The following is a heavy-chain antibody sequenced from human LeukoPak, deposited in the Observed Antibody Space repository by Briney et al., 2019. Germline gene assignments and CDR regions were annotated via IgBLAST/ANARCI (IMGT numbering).Heavy chain of an antibody. D-gene: IGHD5-12*01. Sequence: ASVKVSCKASGYTFTDYYIHWVRQAPGQGLEWMGWINTISGGTNYAQKFQGRVTMTRDTSISTAYMELSRLGSDDTAVYYCARTASGYDQPVDYWGQGTLVTVSS. V-gene: IGHV1-2*02. CDR2: INTISGGT. CDR3: ARTASGYDQPVDY. CDR1: GYTFTDYY. J-gene: IGHJ4*02.